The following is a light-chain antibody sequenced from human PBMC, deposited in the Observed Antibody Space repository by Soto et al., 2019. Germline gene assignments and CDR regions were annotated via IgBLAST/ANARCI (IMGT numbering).Light chain of an antibody. CDR3: QSYDRTSPVV. CDR1: SDSIASNY. CDR2: RND. V-gene: IGLV6-57*04. J-gene: IGLJ2*01. Sequence: NFMLTQPHSVSGSPGKTVTISCTRSSDSIASNYVQWHQQRPGSAPITLIFRNDERPSGVPGRFSGSVDTASNSASLTISGLKTEDEADYYCQSYDRTSPVVFGGGTKLTVL.